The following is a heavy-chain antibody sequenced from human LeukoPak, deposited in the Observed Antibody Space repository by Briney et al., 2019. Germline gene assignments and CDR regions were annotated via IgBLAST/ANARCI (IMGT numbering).Heavy chain of an antibody. CDR3: ARGARYATIWYSHDY. CDR1: GFTFSNYA. J-gene: IGHJ4*02. CDR2: ISYDGGNK. V-gene: IGHV3-30-3*01. D-gene: IGHD6-13*01. Sequence: GGSLRLSCAASGFTFSNYAMNWVRQAPGKGLEWVAVISYDGGNKYYADSVRGRLTISRDNSKSTLYLQMNSLRAEDTAVYYCARGARYATIWYSHDYWGQGTLVTVFS.